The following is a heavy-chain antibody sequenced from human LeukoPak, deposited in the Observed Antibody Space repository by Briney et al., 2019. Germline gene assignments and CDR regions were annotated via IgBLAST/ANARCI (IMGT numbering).Heavy chain of an antibody. Sequence: GGSLRLSCAASGFTFDDYGMSWVRQAPGKGLEWVSDINWNGGSTGYVDSVRGRFTISRDNAKNSLYLQMNSLRAEDTAVYYCARGGYQLLSSFDYWGQGTLVTVSS. CDR1: GFTFDDYG. D-gene: IGHD2-2*01. CDR2: INWNGGST. V-gene: IGHV3-20*04. CDR3: ARGGYQLLSSFDY. J-gene: IGHJ4*02.